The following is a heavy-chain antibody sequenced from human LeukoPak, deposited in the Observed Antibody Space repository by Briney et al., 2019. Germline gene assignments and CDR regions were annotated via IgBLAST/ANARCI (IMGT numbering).Heavy chain of an antibody. J-gene: IGHJ4*02. CDR3: ARALVVPAPYHQYDY. CDR2: IIPMFGTP. D-gene: IGHD2-2*01. CDR1: GVIFSSYA. Sequence: ASVKVSCKASGVIFSSYAITWVRQAPGQGLEWMGGIIPMFGTPNYAQKFQGRVTITADESTNTAYMELSRLRSDDTAVYYCARALVVPAPYHQYDYWGQGTLVTVSS. V-gene: IGHV1-69*13.